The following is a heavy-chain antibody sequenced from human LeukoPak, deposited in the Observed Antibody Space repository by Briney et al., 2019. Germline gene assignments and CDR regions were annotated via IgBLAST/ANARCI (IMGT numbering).Heavy chain of an antibody. V-gene: IGHV5-51*01. CDR2: IYPADSDT. D-gene: IGHD1-26*01. Sequence: GESLKISCKGSGYKFTNYWIGWVRQMPGEGLECMGIIYPADSDTRYSPSFQGQVTISADKSISTAYLQWSSLKASDTAMYYCARHRNVGATNPDPFNIWGQGTIVTVSS. CDR3: ARHRNVGATNPDPFNI. J-gene: IGHJ3*02. CDR1: GYKFTNYW.